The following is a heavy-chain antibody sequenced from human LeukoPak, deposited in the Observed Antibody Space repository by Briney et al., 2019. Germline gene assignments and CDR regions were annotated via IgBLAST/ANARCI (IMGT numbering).Heavy chain of an antibody. D-gene: IGHD2-2*01. J-gene: IGHJ4*02. CDR2: IKHDGSEE. V-gene: IGHV3-7*04. CDR1: GFTFSSYW. CDR3: ARTLGYCSSTNCFLPLGY. Sequence: GGSLRLSCAASGFTFSSYWMTWVRQAPGKGLEWVANIKHDGSEEYYVDSVKGRFTISRDNAKNSLYLQMNSLRAEDTAVYYCARTLGYCSSTNCFLPLGYWGQGTLVTVSS.